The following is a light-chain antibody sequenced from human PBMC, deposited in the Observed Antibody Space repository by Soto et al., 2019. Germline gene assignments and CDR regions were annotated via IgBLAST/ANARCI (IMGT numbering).Light chain of an antibody. J-gene: IGKJ2*01. CDR1: QSVSSN. V-gene: IGKV3-15*01. CDR2: GAS. CDR3: QHYHTWPYT. Sequence: EIVMTQSPVTLSVSPGERATLSCRASQSVSSNLAWYQQKPGQAPRLLIYGASTMATGIPARFGGSGSGTEFTLTISSVQSEDFAVYYCQHYHTWPYTFGQGTKLEIK.